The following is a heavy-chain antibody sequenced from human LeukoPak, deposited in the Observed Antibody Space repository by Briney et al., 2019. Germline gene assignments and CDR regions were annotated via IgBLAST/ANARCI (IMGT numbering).Heavy chain of an antibody. J-gene: IGHJ4*02. V-gene: IGHV3-48*03. CDR2: ISSSGSTI. D-gene: IGHD5-24*01. CDR1: GFTFSSYE. Sequence: SGGSLRLSCAASGFTFSSYEMNWVRQAPGKGLEWVSYISSSGSTIYYADSVKGRFTISRDNAKNSLYLQMNSLRAEDTAVYYCARDRIGGRWLHGNYYFDYWGQGTLVTVSS. CDR3: ARDRIGGRWLHGNYYFDY.